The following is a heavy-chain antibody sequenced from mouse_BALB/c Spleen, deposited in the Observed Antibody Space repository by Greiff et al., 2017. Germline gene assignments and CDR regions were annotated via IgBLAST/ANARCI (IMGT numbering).Heavy chain of an antibody. CDR1: GFTFTDYY. CDR3: ARDRTTTRGSYAMDY. V-gene: IGHV7-3*02. CDR2: IRNKANGYTT. Sequence: EVKVVESGGGLVQPGGSLRLSCATSGFTFTDYYMSWVRQPPGKALEWLGFIRNKANGYTTEYSASVKGRFTISRDNSQSILYLQMNTLRAEDSATYYCARDRTTTRGSYAMDYWGQGTSVTVSS. D-gene: IGHD1-1*01. J-gene: IGHJ4*01.